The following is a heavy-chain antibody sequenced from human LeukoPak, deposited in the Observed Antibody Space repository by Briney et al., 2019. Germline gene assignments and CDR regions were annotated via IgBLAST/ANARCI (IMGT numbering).Heavy chain of an antibody. Sequence: PGGSLRLSCAASGFTFSSYGMHWVRQAPGKGLEWVAVIWYDGSNKYYADSVKGRFTISRDNSKNTLYLQMNSLRAEDTAVYYCASSSSWLFLNAEVNGMDVWGKGTTVTVSS. V-gene: IGHV3-33*08. CDR2: IWYDGSNK. CDR1: GFTFSSYG. D-gene: IGHD6-13*01. J-gene: IGHJ6*04. CDR3: ASSSSWLFLNAEVNGMDV.